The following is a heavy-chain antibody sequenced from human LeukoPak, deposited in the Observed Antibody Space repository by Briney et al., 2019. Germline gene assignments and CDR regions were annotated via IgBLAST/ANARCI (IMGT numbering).Heavy chain of an antibody. Sequence: KPSETLSLTCAVYGGSFSGYYWSWIRQPPGKGLEWIGSIYYSGSTYYNPSLKSRVTISVGTSKNQFSLKLSSVTAADTAVYYCASPGYYDFWSGYYVEGYYFDYWGQGTLVTVSS. CDR2: IYYSGST. CDR1: GGSFSGYY. CDR3: ASPGYYDFWSGYYVEGYYFDY. D-gene: IGHD3-3*01. V-gene: IGHV4-34*01. J-gene: IGHJ4*02.